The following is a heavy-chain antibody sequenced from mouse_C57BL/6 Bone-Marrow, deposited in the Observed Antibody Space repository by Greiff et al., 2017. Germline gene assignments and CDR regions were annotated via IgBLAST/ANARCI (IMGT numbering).Heavy chain of an antibody. CDR1: GYTFTDYY. CDR2: IYPGSGNT. Sequence: QVQLQQSGAELVRPGASVKLSCKASGYTFTDYYINWVKQRPGQGLEWIARIYPGSGNTYYNEKFKGKATLTAEKSSSTAYMQLSSLTSEDSAVYFYARGERHYDYDYAMDYWGQGTSVTVSS. V-gene: IGHV1-76*01. J-gene: IGHJ4*01. CDR3: ARGERHYDYDYAMDY. D-gene: IGHD2-4*01.